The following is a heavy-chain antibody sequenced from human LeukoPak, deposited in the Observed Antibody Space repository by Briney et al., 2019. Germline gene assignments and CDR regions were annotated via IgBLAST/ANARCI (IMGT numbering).Heavy chain of an antibody. CDR1: GGSISNSGGFY. V-gene: IGHV4-31*02. Sequence: PSQTLSLTCTVSGGSISNSGGFYWSWIRQHPGDGLEWIGLISYRGSTYYNPSLRSRVSMPVDTSRSQFSLRLTSVTDEDTAVYYCARISQSSGGFYYWGQGTLVTVSS. J-gene: IGHJ4*02. D-gene: IGHD2-15*01. CDR2: ISYRGST. CDR3: ARISQSSGGFYY.